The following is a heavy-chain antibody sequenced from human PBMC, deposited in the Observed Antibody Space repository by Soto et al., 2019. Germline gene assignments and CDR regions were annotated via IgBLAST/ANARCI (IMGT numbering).Heavy chain of an antibody. J-gene: IGHJ5*02. CDR1: GGSISSSSYY. D-gene: IGHD5-12*01. CDR2: IYYSGST. CDR3: ARHRDGYNYDNWFDP. V-gene: IGHV4-39*01. Sequence: SETLSLTCTVSGGSISSSSYYWGWIRQPPGKGLEWIGSIYYSGSTYYNPSLKSRVTISVDTSKNQFSLKLSSVTAADTAVYYCARHRDGYNYDNWFDPWGQGTLVTVSS.